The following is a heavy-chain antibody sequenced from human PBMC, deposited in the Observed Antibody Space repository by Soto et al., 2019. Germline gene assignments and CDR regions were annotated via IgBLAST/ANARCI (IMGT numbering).Heavy chain of an antibody. J-gene: IGHJ6*02. Sequence: SETLSLTCTVSGGSISSGGYYWSWIRQHPGKGLEWIGYIYYSGSTYYNPSLKSRVTISVDTSKNQFSLKLSSVTAADTAVYYCARDRTSEVGPGYYYGMDFWGQGTTVTVSS. V-gene: IGHV4-31*03. CDR1: GGSISSGGYY. CDR3: ARDRTSEVGPGYYYGMDF. D-gene: IGHD2-15*01. CDR2: IYYSGST.